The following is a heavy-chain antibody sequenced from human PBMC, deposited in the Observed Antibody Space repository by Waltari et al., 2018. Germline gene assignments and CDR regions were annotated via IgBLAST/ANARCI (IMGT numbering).Heavy chain of an antibody. D-gene: IGHD3-22*01. CDR3: ARVDHRATNYYYGFDH. V-gene: IGHV1-2*06. J-gene: IGHJ4*02. CDR1: GYRVPGYY. CDR2: ISPTTYST. Sequence: QVQLVQSGAEVKTPGASVKVSCEASGYRVPGYYIHWVRQAPGQGLEWMGRISPTTYSTDYAEKFQGRITLTTDTSINTAYMELTGLTSDDTAIFFCARVDHRATNYYYGFDHWGQGTLVTVSS.